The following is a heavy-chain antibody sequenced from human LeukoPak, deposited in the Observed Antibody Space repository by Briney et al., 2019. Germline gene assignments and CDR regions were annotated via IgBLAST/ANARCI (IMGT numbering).Heavy chain of an antibody. CDR1: GGSISSSSYY. J-gene: IGHJ4*02. Sequence: SETLSLTCTVSGGSISSSSYYWGWIRQPPGKGLEWIGSIYYSGSTYYNPSLKSRVTISVDTSKNQFSLKLSSVTAADTAVYYCARRTRNSSGWRNFDYWGQGTLVTVSS. V-gene: IGHV4-39*01. D-gene: IGHD3-22*01. CDR3: ARRTRNSSGWRNFDY. CDR2: IYYSGST.